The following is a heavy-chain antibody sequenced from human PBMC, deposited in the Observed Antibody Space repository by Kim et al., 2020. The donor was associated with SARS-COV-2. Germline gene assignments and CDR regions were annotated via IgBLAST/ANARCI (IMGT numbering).Heavy chain of an antibody. J-gene: IGHJ4*02. D-gene: IGHD3-22*01. CDR1: GFTFSSYG. CDR2: ISYDGSNK. Sequence: GGSLRLSCAASGFTFSSYGMHWVRQAPGKGLEWVAVISYDGSNKYYADSVKGRFTISRDNSKNTLYLQMNSLRAEDTAVYYCARDSVLYYYDSSGVFDYWGQGTLVTVSS. CDR3: ARDSVLYYYDSSGVFDY. V-gene: IGHV3-33*05.